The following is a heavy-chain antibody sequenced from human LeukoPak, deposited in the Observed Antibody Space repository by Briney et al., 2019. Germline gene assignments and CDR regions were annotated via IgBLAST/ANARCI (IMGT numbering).Heavy chain of an antibody. CDR1: GFTFNIYA. CDR2: ISDSGGST. J-gene: IGHJ4*01. D-gene: IGHD7-27*01. Sequence: GGSLRLSCAPSGFTFNIYAMTWVRQAPGKGLEWVSLISDSGGSTYYADSMKGRFTISRDNPKNTLYLQMNSLRAEDTAVYYCAKINWGSRYFDYWGQGSLVGVSS. V-gene: IGHV3-23*01. CDR3: AKINWGSRYFDY.